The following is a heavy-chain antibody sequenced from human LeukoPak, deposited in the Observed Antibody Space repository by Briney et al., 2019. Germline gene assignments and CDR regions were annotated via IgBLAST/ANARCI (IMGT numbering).Heavy chain of an antibody. Sequence: PSETLSLTCTVPGGSISSYYWSWLRQPPGKGLEWVGNIYYSGSTNYSPSLTGRVTISVDTSKNQFSRKLSSVTAADTAVYYCTRGSIAYYYMDVWGKGTTVTISS. D-gene: IGHD3-22*01. CDR3: TRGSIAYYYMDV. CDR1: GGSISSYY. CDR2: IYYSGST. J-gene: IGHJ6*03. V-gene: IGHV4-59*13.